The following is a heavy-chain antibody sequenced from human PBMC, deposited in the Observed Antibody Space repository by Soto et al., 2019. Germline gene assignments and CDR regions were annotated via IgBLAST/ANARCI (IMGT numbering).Heavy chain of an antibody. CDR3: ARDFGVQELDY. CDR2: INQDGSEK. Sequence: GGSLRLSCAASGFTFSSFWITWVRQAPGKGLEWVANINQDGSEKHYVDPVKGRFTLSRDNAENSVYLQMNSLRADDTAVYYCARDFGVQELDYWGQGTLVTVSS. CDR1: GFTFSSFW. V-gene: IGHV3-7*01. J-gene: IGHJ4*02. D-gene: IGHD3-3*01.